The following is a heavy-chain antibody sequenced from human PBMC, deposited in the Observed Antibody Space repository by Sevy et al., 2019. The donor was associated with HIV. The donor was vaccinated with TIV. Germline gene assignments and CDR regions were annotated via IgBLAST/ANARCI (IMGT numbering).Heavy chain of an antibody. CDR2: ISYEGTET. J-gene: IGHJ4*01. CDR3: ARDGGYSIKWYPLY. CDR1: GFAFSSHA. Sequence: GSLRLSCAASGFAFSSHAMHWVRQAPGKGLEWVAVISYEGTETFYAASVEGRFTISRDNSKNMLSLQINSLRPEDTALYYCARDGGYSIKWYPLYWGHGTLVTVSS. V-gene: IGHV3-30-3*01. D-gene: IGHD6-13*01.